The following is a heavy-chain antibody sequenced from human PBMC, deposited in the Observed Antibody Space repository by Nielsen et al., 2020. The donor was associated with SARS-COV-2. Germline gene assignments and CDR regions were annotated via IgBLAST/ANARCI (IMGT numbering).Heavy chain of an antibody. J-gene: IGHJ4*02. V-gene: IGHV1-46*01. CDR2: INPSGGST. CDR1: GYTFTSYY. CDR3: AKEKGDGDFDY. Sequence: ASVKVSCKASGYTFTSYYMHWVRQAPGQGLEWMGIINPSGGSTSYAQKFQGRVTMTRDTSTSTVYLDLTRLTSDDTAMYYCAKEKGDGDFDYWGQGTLVTVSS. D-gene: IGHD3-16*01.